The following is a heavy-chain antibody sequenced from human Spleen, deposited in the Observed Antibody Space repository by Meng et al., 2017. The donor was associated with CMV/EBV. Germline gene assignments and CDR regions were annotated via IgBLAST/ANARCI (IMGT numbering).Heavy chain of an antibody. Sequence: ASVKVSCKASGYTFTGYYMHWVRQAPGQGLEWMGWINPNSGGTNYAQKFQGRVTMTRDTSISTAYMELSRLRSDDTAVYYCARDPTGYCSSTNCYTKGNWFDPWGQGTRVTVSS. CDR3: ARDPTGYCSSTNCYTKGNWFDP. J-gene: IGHJ5*02. V-gene: IGHV1-2*02. CDR2: INPNSGGT. CDR1: GYTFTGYY. D-gene: IGHD2-2*02.